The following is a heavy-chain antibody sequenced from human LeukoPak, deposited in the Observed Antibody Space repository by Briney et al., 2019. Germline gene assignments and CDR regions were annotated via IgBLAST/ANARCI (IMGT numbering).Heavy chain of an antibody. CDR2: IYPGDSGDSAA. CDR1: GYRFTSYW. V-gene: IGHV5-51*01. J-gene: IGHJ4*02. Sequence: GESLKISCKVSGYRFTSYWIAWVRPMPGKGLEYMGIIYPGDSGDSAARYSPSFQGQVTISADRSTSTAYLQWSSLKASDTAMYYCARDGSAGPLDYWGQGTLVTVSS. CDR3: ARDGSAGPLDY.